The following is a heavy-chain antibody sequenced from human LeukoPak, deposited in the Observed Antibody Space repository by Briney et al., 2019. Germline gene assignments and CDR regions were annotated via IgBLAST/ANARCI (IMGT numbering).Heavy chain of an antibody. CDR2: ISWNSGSI. J-gene: IGHJ6*03. Sequence: GGSLRLSCAASGFIFDDYAMHWVRQAPGKGLEWVSGISWNSGSIGYADSVKGRITISRDNAKNSLYLQMNSLRAEDTALYYCAKGYCSSTSCYKDYMDVWGKGTTVTISS. V-gene: IGHV3-9*01. CDR3: AKGYCSSTSCYKDYMDV. CDR1: GFIFDDYA. D-gene: IGHD2-2*02.